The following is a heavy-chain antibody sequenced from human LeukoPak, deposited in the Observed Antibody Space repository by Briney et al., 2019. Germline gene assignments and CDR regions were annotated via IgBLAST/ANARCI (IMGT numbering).Heavy chain of an antibody. Sequence: ASVKVSCKASGYTFINYGINWVRQAPGQGLEWMGWISAYNGNTNYAQSLQGRVTMTTDTSTSTVYMEMRSLTSDDTAVYYCARDLDQYDGRFGGFGHDFWGQGTLVTVSS. CDR1: GYTFINYG. D-gene: IGHD3-10*01. CDR2: ISAYNGNT. J-gene: IGHJ4*02. V-gene: IGHV1-18*01. CDR3: ARDLDQYDGRFGGFGHDF.